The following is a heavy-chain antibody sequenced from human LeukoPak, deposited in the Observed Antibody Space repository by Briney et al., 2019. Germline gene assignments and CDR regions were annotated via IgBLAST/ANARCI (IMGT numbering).Heavy chain of an antibody. CDR3: ARDVGSMATGYFDY. CDR1: GLTVSSNF. Sequence: GGSLRLSCAASGLTVSSNFMSWVRKAPGKGLEWVSVIHSDGRTFYADTVKGRFTVSRDNSNDMLFLQMNSLRAEDTAVYYCARDVGSMATGYFDYWGQGTPVTVSS. J-gene: IGHJ4*02. D-gene: IGHD5-12*01. CDR2: IHSDGRT. V-gene: IGHV3-66*02.